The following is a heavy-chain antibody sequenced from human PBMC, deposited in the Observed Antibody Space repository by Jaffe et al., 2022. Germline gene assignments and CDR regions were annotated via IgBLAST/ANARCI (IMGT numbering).Heavy chain of an antibody. CDR3: ARESIFRPYVLLWFRELLYDAFDI. J-gene: IGHJ3*02. CDR2: IYYSGST. V-gene: IGHV4-61*01. D-gene: IGHD3-10*01. Sequence: QVQLQESGPGLVKPSETLSLTCTVSGGSVSSGSYYWSWIRQPPGKGLEWIGYIYYSGSTNYNPSLKSRVTISVDTSKNQFSLKLSSVTAADTAVYYCARESIFRPYVLLWFRELLYDAFDIWGQGTMVTVSS. CDR1: GGSVSSGSYY.